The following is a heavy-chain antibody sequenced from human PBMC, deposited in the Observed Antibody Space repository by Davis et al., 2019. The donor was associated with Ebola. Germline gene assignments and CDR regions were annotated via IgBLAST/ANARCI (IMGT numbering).Heavy chain of an antibody. D-gene: IGHD3-22*01. CDR2: IYYSGST. CDR1: GGSISSYY. V-gene: IGHV4-59*04. Sequence: PSETLSLTCTVSGGSISSYYWSWIRQPPGKGLEWIGYIYYSGSTYYNPSLKSRVTISVDTSKNQFSLKLSSVTAADTAVYYCATYYYDSSCYRPQCFQHWGQGTLVTVSS. CDR3: ATYYYDSSCYRPQCFQH. J-gene: IGHJ1*01.